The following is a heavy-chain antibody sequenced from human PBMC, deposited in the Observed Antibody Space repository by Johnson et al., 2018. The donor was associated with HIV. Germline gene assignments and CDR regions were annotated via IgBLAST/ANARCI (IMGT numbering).Heavy chain of an antibody. J-gene: IGHJ3*02. Sequence: QMLLVESGGGVVQPGGSLRLSCAASGFTFSSYGMHWVRQAPGKGLEWVAFIRYDGSNKYYADSVTGRFTISRDHSKNTLYLQMNSLRAEDTAVYYCAKDERAGQWLVLAFDIWGQGTMVTVSS. V-gene: IGHV3-30*02. CDR1: GFTFSSYG. CDR3: AKDERAGQWLVLAFDI. CDR2: IRYDGSNK. D-gene: IGHD6-19*01.